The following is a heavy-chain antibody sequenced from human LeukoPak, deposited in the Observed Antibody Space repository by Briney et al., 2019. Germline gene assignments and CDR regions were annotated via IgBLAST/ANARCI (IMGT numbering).Heavy chain of an antibody. V-gene: IGHV3-30-3*01. CDR1: GFTFSSYA. CDR3: ARELKELYYYDSSGPADNFDY. D-gene: IGHD3-22*01. J-gene: IGHJ4*02. CDR2: ISYDGSNK. Sequence: PGRSLRLSCAASGFTFSSYAMHWVRQAPGKGLEWVAVISYDGSNKYYADSVKGRFTISRDNSKNTLYLQMNSLRAEDTAVYYCARELKELYYYDSSGPADNFDYWGQGTLVTVSS.